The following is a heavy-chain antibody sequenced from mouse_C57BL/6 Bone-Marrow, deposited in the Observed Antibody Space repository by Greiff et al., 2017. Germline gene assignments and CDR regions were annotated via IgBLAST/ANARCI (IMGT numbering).Heavy chain of an antibody. Sequence: EVKLQESGPELVKPGASVKMSCKASGYTFTDYNMHWVKQSHGKSLEWIGYINPNNGGTSYNQKFKGKATLTVNKSSSTAYMELRSLTSEDSAVYYCARWDYGNPWGYFDVWGTGTTVTVSS. V-gene: IGHV1-22*01. J-gene: IGHJ1*03. D-gene: IGHD2-1*01. CDR2: INPNNGGT. CDR1: GYTFTDYN. CDR3: ARWDYGNPWGYFDV.